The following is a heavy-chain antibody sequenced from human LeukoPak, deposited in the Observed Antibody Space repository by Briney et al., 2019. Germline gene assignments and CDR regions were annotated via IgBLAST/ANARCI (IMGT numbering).Heavy chain of an antibody. CDR2: IYSGGST. V-gene: IGHV3-66*01. CDR3: ARGAVATDY. Sequence: GGSLRPSCAASGFTVSSNYMSWVRQAPGKGLEWVSVIYSGGSTYYADSVKGRFTISRDNSKNTLYLQMNSLRAEDTAVYYCARGAVATDYWGQGTLVTVSS. D-gene: IGHD5-12*01. J-gene: IGHJ4*02. CDR1: GFTVSSNY.